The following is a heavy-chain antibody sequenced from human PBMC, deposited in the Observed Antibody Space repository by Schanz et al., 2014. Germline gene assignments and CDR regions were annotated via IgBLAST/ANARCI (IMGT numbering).Heavy chain of an antibody. J-gene: IGHJ4*02. CDR1: GYSFSDYD. D-gene: IGHD3-10*01. V-gene: IGHV3-30*02. CDR2: LRSDGSRR. Sequence: VQLVESGGGVVQPGGSLRLSCVGSGYSFSDYDMYWIRQAPGMGLEWLAFLRSDGSRRDYAYSVKGRFTISRDNSRNTLSLQMSSLRPEDTAVYYCAKDPPRGVRTPIKPTLDYWGQGTRVTVS. CDR3: AKDPPRGVRTPIKPTLDY.